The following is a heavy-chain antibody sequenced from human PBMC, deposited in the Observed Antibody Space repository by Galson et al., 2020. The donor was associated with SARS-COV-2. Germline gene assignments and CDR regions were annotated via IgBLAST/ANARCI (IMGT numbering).Heavy chain of an antibody. CDR1: GFTFSSYG. CDR3: AIAAYGSYYYGMDV. CDR2: ISYDGSNK. J-gene: IGHJ6*02. D-gene: IGHD3-16*01. Sequence: GESLKISCAASGFTFSSYGMHWVRQAPGKGLEWVAVISYDGSNKYYADSVKGRFTISRDNSKNTLYLQMNSLRAEDTAVYYCAIAAYGSYYYGMDVWGQGTTVTVSS. V-gene: IGHV3-30*03.